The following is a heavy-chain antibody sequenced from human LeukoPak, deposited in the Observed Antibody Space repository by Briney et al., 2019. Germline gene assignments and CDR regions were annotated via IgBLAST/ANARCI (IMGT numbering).Heavy chain of an antibody. CDR3: ARASYDSSGRSDGAFDI. J-gene: IGHJ3*02. Sequence: SVKVSCKASGGTFSSFAISWVRQAPGQGLEWMGRIIPIFGTANYAQKFQGRVTITTDESTSTAYMELSSLRSEDTAVYYCARASYDSSGRSDGAFDIWGQGTMVTVSS. V-gene: IGHV1-69*05. CDR1: GGTFSSFA. CDR2: IIPIFGTA. D-gene: IGHD3-22*01.